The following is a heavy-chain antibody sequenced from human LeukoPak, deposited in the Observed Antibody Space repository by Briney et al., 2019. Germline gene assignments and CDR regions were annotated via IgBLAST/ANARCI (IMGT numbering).Heavy chain of an antibody. Sequence: GGSLRLSCAASGFTFSNAWMSWVRQAPGKGLEWVGRIKSKTDGGTTDYAAPVKGRFTISRDDSKNTLYLQMNSLKTEDTAVYYCTTEDTRIDAFDIWGQGTMVTVSS. V-gene: IGHV3-15*01. CDR1: GFTFSNAW. CDR2: IKSKTDGGTT. J-gene: IGHJ3*02. CDR3: TTEDTRIDAFDI.